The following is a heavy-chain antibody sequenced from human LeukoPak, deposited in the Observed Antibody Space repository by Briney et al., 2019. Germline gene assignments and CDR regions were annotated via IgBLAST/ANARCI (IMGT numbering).Heavy chain of an antibody. Sequence: PSETLSLTCTVSGGSISSFSYYWGWVRHPPVRGLEGIGSIYDDGSTYYTSSLRSRVTISVDTSRNQFSLNLTSVTAEDTAVYYCARQKPSTFRQYGRGRPLDSWGQGTLVTVSS. CDR2: IYDDGST. CDR1: GGSISSFSYY. D-gene: IGHD4-11*01. V-gene: IGHV4-39*01. CDR3: ARQKPSTFRQYGRGRPLDS. J-gene: IGHJ4*02.